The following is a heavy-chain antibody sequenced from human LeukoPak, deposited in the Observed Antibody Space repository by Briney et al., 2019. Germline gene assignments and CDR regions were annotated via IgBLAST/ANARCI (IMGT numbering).Heavy chain of an antibody. CDR1: GFTFSSYG. Sequence: GGSLRLSCAASGFTFSSYGMSWVRQAPGKGLEWVSAISGSGGSTYYADSVKGRFTISRDNSKNTLYLQMNSLRAEDTAVYYCAKVDSSGWYGLGYFDYWGQGTLVTVSS. CDR2: ISGSGGST. D-gene: IGHD6-19*01. V-gene: IGHV3-23*01. CDR3: AKVDSSGWYGLGYFDY. J-gene: IGHJ4*02.